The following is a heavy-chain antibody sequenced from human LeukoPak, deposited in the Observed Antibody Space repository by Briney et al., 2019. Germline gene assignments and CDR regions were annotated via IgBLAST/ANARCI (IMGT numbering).Heavy chain of an antibody. CDR2: ISWNSGSI. Sequence: GRSLRLSCAASGFTFDDYDMHWGRQAPGKGLEWVSGISWNSGSIGYADSVKGRFTISRDNAKNSLYLQMNSLRAEDTALYYCAKDILRTVTTLLPDYWGQGTLVTVSS. CDR3: AKDILRTVTTLLPDY. D-gene: IGHD4-17*01. CDR1: GFTFDDYD. V-gene: IGHV3-9*01. J-gene: IGHJ4*02.